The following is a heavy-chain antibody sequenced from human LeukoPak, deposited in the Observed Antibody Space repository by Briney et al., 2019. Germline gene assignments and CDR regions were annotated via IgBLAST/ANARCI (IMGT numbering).Heavy chain of an antibody. J-gene: IGHJ4*02. V-gene: IGHV4-59*01. CDR1: GGSIRRDY. CDR3: ARLGRKTSVVPPDFDC. CDR2: IHYSGST. D-gene: IGHD4-23*01. Sequence: SETLSLTCTVSGGSIRRDYWSRVRQPPGKGLEWIGYIHYSGSTNYNASLKSRVTMSVDMSKNQFSLKLTSVTAADTAVYYCARLGRKTSVVPPDFDCWGQGTLVTVSS.